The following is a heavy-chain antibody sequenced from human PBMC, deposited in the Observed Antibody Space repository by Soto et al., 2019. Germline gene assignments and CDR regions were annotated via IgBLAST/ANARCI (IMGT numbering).Heavy chain of an antibody. CDR3: ARSGAGSGWL. CDR2: IYYSGST. CDR1: GDSVSSGRYY. J-gene: IGHJ4*02. V-gene: IGHV4-61*01. D-gene: IGHD6-19*01. Sequence: SETLSLTCTVSGDSVSSGRYYCSWIRQPPGKGLEWLAYIYYSGSTNYNPSLKSRVTILRDTSKNQFSLKLTSVTAADTAIYYCARSGAGSGWLGGQGTSVTVSS.